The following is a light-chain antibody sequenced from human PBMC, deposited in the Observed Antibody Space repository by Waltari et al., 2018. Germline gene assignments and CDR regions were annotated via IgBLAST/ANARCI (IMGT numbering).Light chain of an antibody. Sequence: QSVLTQPPSASATPGQRVTISCSGSSSNIGSNIVNWYQQVPGTTPKLLIYRNDQRPSGVPDRFSGSKSGTSASLAISGLRSEDEADYYCAAWDDTLNGRWEFGGVTKLTVL. J-gene: IGLJ3*02. V-gene: IGLV1-44*01. CDR3: AAWDDTLNGRWE. CDR2: RND. CDR1: SSNIGSNI.